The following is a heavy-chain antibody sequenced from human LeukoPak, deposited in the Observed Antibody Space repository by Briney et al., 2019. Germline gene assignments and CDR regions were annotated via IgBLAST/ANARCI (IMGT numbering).Heavy chain of an antibody. CDR3: TTEPDSSGWYGGY. Sequence: PGGSLRLSCAGSGLTFSDAWINWVRQAPGKGLEWVGRIKSSGAGGTAGHAAPVKGRFTISRDDPKNTAFLQMNSLKTEDTAVYYCTTEPDSSGWYGGYWGQGTLVTVSS. CDR2: IKSSGAGGTA. J-gene: IGHJ4*02. D-gene: IGHD6-19*01. V-gene: IGHV3-15*07. CDR1: GLTFSDAW.